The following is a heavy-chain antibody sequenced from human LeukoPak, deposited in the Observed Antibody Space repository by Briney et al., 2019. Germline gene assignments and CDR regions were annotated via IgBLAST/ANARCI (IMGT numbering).Heavy chain of an antibody. CDR2: INYSGNT. Sequence: PSETLSLTCTVSGGSISSRSYYWSWIRQPPGKGLEWIGEINYSGNTNYNPSLKSRVTISVDTSKNQFSLKLSSVTAADTAVYYCARSDSSGWTMRSFDYWGQGTLVTVSS. J-gene: IGHJ4*02. V-gene: IGHV4-39*07. D-gene: IGHD6-19*01. CDR1: GGSISSRSYY. CDR3: ARSDSSGWTMRSFDY.